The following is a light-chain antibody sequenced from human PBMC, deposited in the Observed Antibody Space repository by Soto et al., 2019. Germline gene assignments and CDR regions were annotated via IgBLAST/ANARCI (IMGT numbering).Light chain of an antibody. CDR1: QSVSIW. CDR3: QQFNTSPWT. CDR2: KSS. V-gene: IGKV1-5*03. Sequence: DIQMTQSPSTLSASEGDRVPISCRASQSVSIWLAWYQQKPGRAPKLLIYKSSILESGVPSRFSGSGSGTEFTLTISSLQPDDFATYYCQQFNTSPWTSGQGTKVDIK. J-gene: IGKJ1*01.